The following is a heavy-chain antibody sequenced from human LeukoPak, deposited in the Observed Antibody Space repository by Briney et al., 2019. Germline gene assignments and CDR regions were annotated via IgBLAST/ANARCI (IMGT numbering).Heavy chain of an antibody. J-gene: IGHJ4*02. D-gene: IGHD3-22*01. CDR2: ISGSGGST. V-gene: IGHV3-23*01. CDR3: ANPPVRRSGYSEFDY. Sequence: GGSLRLSCAASGFTFSSYAMSWVRQAPGKGLEWVSAISGSGGSTYYADSVKGRFTISRDNSKNTLYLQMNSLRAEDTAVYCCANPPVRRSGYSEFDYWGQGTLVTVSS. CDR1: GFTFSSYA.